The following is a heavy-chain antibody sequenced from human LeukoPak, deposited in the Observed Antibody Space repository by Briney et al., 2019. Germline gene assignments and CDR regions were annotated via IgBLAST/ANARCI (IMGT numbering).Heavy chain of an antibody. CDR2: ISYNGVNT. Sequence: GGSLRLSCGVYGFPFSSYGMHWVRQAPGKGLEWVAVISYNGVNTFYADSVRGRFTISRDNSKNTLHLQMNSLRVEDTAVYYCARKTSGDSQYFDFWGQGTLVTVSS. CDR3: ARKTSGDSQYFDF. CDR1: GFPFSSYG. V-gene: IGHV3-30*03. D-gene: IGHD4-17*01. J-gene: IGHJ4*02.